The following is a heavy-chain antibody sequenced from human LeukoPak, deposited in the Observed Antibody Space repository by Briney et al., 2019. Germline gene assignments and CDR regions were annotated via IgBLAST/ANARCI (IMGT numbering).Heavy chain of an antibody. CDR2: INHSGST. CDR1: GGSFSGYY. Sequence: SETLSLTCAVYGGSFSGYYWSWIRQPPGKGLEWIGEINHSGSTNYDPSLKSRVTISVDTSKNQFSLKLSSVTAADTAVYYCARDLRVGYYDSSGYSPWGQGTLVTVSS. D-gene: IGHD3-22*01. CDR3: ARDLRVGYYDSSGYSP. J-gene: IGHJ5*02. V-gene: IGHV4-34*01.